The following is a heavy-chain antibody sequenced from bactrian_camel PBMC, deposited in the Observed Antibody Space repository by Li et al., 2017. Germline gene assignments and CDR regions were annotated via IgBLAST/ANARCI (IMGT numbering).Heavy chain of an antibody. CDR3: AWETLSRWSY. D-gene: IGHD3*01. CDR2: ISTGGLRT. V-gene: IGHV3S1*01. J-gene: IGHJ4*01. CDR1: GVDYSTFC. Sequence: VQLVESGGAAVQAGGSLTLSCVVSGVDYSTFCMAWFRQAPGKEREGVATISTGGLRTYYADSVKGRFTISRNSGEDSAKNTAIYYCAAGFSGLLKAWETLSRWSYWGQGTGHRL.